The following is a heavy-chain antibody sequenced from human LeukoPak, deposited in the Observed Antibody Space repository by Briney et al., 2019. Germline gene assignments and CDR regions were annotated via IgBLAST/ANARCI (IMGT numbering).Heavy chain of an antibody. V-gene: IGHV3-11*04. D-gene: IGHD3-10*01. Sequence: GGSLRLSCAASGFTFSDYYMSWIRQAPGKGLEWVSYISSSGSTIYYADSVKGRFTISRDNAKNSLYLQMNSLRAEDTAVYYCAPSLWFGELLKFDPWGQGTLVTVSS. CDR1: GFTFSDYY. CDR2: ISSSGSTI. J-gene: IGHJ5*02. CDR3: APSLWFGELLKFDP.